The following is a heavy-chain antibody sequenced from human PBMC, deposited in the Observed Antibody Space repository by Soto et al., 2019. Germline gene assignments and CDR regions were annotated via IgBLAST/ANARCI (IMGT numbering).Heavy chain of an antibody. V-gene: IGHV1-3*01. D-gene: IGHD3-10*01. CDR1: GYTFTSYA. Sequence: QVQLVQSGAEVKKPGASVKVSCKASGYTFTSYAMHWVRQAPGQRLEWMGWINAGNGNTTYSQKFQGRVTITRDTSASTAYMELSSLRSEDTAVYYCARDFHARVTGAGWFDPWGQGTLVTVSS. CDR2: INAGNGNT. CDR3: ARDFHARVTGAGWFDP. J-gene: IGHJ5*02.